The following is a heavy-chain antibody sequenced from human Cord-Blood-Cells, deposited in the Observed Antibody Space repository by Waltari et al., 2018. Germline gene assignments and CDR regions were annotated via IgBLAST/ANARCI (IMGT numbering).Heavy chain of an antibody. CDR1: GFTFSSYS. J-gene: IGHJ4*02. Sequence: EVQLVESGGGLVKPGGSLRLSCAASGFTFSSYSMNWVRQAPGKGVGGVSSIRSSSSYIYCADSGKGRFTISRDNAKNSLYLQMNSLRAEDTAVYYCARASRGDYFDYWGQGTLVTVSS. D-gene: IGHD4-17*01. CDR2: IRSSSSYI. CDR3: ARASRGDYFDY. V-gene: IGHV3-21*01.